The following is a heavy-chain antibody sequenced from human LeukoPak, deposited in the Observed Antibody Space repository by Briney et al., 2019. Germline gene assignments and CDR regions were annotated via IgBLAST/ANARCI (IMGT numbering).Heavy chain of an antibody. CDR1: GVTFSSYA. Sequence: GGSLRLSCAASGVTFSSYAMSWVRQAPGKGLEWVSAISGSGGSTYYADSVKGRFTISRDNSKNTLYLQTNSLRAEDTAVYYCANIVGARRTDYWGQGTLVTVSS. V-gene: IGHV3-23*01. D-gene: IGHD1-26*01. CDR3: ANIVGARRTDY. J-gene: IGHJ4*02. CDR2: ISGSGGST.